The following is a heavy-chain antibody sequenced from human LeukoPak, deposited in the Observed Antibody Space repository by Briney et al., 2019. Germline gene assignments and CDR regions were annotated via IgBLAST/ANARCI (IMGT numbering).Heavy chain of an antibody. CDR2: IHYSGKA. D-gene: IGHD3-16*01. CDR1: GGSISGHY. J-gene: IGHJ6*02. CDR3: ARFGVDYDMEV. Sequence: SETLSLTCTVSGGSISGHYWTWVRQPPGEGLEWIGQIHYSGKADYNPSLRSRITISVDTSKNQMTLKVTSVTAADTAVYYCARFGVDYDMEVWGQGNTVTVS. V-gene: IGHV4-59*11.